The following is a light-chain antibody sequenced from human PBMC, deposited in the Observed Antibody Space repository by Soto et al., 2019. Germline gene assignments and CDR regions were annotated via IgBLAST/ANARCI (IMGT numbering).Light chain of an antibody. CDR1: QTISSW. V-gene: IGKV1-5*03. Sequence: DIQMTQSPSTLSVSVXDXVTITCRASQTISSWLAWYQQKPGKAPKLLIYKASTLKSGVPSRFSGSGSGTEFTLTISSLQPDDFATYYCQHYNSYSEAFGQGTKVDI. J-gene: IGKJ1*01. CDR3: QHYNSYSEA. CDR2: KAS.